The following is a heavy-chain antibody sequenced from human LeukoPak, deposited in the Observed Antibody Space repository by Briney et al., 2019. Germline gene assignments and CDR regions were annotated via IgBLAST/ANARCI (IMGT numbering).Heavy chain of an antibody. CDR1: GRSISSGDYY. D-gene: IGHD3-10*01. V-gene: IGHV4-30-4*08. CDR3: ARVRWSNYYGSGNFDY. CDR2: IYYSGST. Sequence: SQTLSLTCTLSGRSISSGDYYWSWIRQPPGKGLERFGYIYYSGSTYYNPSLKSRVTISVDTSKHQFSMKLSSVTAADTAVYYCARVRWSNYYGSGNFDYWGQGTLVSVSS. J-gene: IGHJ4*02.